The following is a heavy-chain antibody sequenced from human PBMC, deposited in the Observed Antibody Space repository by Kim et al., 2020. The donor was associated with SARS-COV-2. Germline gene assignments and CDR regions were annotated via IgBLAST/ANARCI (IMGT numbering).Heavy chain of an antibody. D-gene: IGHD6-19*01. CDR1: GFTFSSYA. CDR3: AREIDIAVAGTFDY. Sequence: GGSLRLSCAASGFTFSSYAMHWVRQAPGKGLEWVAVISYDGSNKYYADSVKGRFTISRDNSKNTLYLQMNSLKAEDTAVYYCAREIDIAVAGTFDYWGQGTLVTVSS. J-gene: IGHJ4*02. CDR2: ISYDGSNK. V-gene: IGHV3-30*04.